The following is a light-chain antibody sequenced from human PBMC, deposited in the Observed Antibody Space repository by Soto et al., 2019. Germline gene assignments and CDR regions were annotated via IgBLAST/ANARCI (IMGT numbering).Light chain of an antibody. CDR1: SSDVGNYNY. CDR3: SSYSSSTTLYV. J-gene: IGLJ1*01. CDR2: DVS. Sequence: QSVLTQPASVSGSPGQSITIPCTGASSDVGNYNYVSWYQQHPGKAPKLIIYDVSNRPSGASNRFSGSKSGNTASLTISGLQAEDEADYYCSSYSSSTTLYVFGIGTKVTVL. V-gene: IGLV2-14*03.